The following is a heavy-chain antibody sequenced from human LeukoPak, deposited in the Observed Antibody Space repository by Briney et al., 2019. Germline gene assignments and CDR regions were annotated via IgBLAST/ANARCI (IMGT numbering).Heavy chain of an antibody. J-gene: IGHJ4*02. D-gene: IGHD3-22*01. CDR2: INAGNGNT. CDR3: ARDSAYDSSGYYYGLNY. Sequence: ASVKVSCKASGYTFTSYAMHWVRQAPGQRLEWMGWINAGNGNTKYSQKFQGRVTITRDTSASTAYMELSSLRSDDTAVYYCARDSAYDSSGYYYGLNYWGQGALVTVSS. CDR1: GYTFTSYA. V-gene: IGHV1-3*01.